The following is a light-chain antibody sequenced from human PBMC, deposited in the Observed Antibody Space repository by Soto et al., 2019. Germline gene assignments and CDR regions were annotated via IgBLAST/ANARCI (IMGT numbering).Light chain of an antibody. CDR2: DAS. CDR3: QQFNNYLWT. CDR1: QGISSA. Sequence: AIQLTQSPSSLSASVGDRVTITCRASQGISSASAWYQQKPGKAPKLLIYDASSLESGVPSRFSGSGSGTDFTLTISSLQPEDFATYYCQQFNNYLWTFGQGTKVEIK. V-gene: IGKV1D-13*01. J-gene: IGKJ1*01.